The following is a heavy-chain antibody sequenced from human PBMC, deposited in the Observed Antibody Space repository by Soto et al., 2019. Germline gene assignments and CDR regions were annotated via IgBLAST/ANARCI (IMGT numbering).Heavy chain of an antibody. V-gene: IGHV3-43*01. J-gene: IGHJ4*02. CDR1: GFTFGDYT. CDR3: VKDTLGYSDY. Sequence: GGSLRLSCAASGFTFGDYTMHWVRQGPGKGLEWVSLINWDGSSTFYSDSVKGRFTISRDNSKNSLYLQMNSLGTEDTALYYCVKDTLGYSDYWGQGAIVTVSS. CDR2: INWDGSST. D-gene: IGHD1-26*01.